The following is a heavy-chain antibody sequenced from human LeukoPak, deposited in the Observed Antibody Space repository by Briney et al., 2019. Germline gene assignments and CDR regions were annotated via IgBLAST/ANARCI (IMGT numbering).Heavy chain of an antibody. Sequence: SVKVSCKASGGTFRSNAISWVRQAPGQGLEWMGGITPIFGTANYAQKLQGRVTITAVESMSTAYMELSSLRSEDTAVYYCARGWLAETTVVTPYNYWGQGTLVTVSS. CDR2: ITPIFGTA. J-gene: IGHJ4*02. CDR1: GGTFRSNA. D-gene: IGHD4-23*01. V-gene: IGHV1-69*13. CDR3: ARGWLAETTVVTPYNY.